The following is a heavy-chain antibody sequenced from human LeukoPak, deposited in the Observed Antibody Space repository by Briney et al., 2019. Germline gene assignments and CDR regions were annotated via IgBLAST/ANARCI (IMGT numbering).Heavy chain of an antibody. CDR3: ARGIGRRTFDI. CDR1: GGSISSYY. D-gene: IGHD1-26*01. Sequence: SETLSLTCTVSGGSISSYYWSWIRRPAGKGLEWIGRIYTSGSANYNPSLKSRVTMSVDTSKNHFSLKLSSVTAADTAVYYCARGIGRRTFDIWGQGTMVTVSS. V-gene: IGHV4-4*07. J-gene: IGHJ3*02. CDR2: IYTSGSA.